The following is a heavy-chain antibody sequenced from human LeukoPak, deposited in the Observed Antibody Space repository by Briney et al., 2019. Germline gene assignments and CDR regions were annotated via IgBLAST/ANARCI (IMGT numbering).Heavy chain of an antibody. Sequence: PGGSLSLSCAASGFTFSSYAMHWVRQAPGKGLEYVSAISSNGGSTYYANSVKGRFTISRDNSMNTLYLQMGSLRAEDMAVYYSAREGEYEWELLHWGQGTLVTVSS. CDR1: GFTFSSYA. V-gene: IGHV3-64*01. CDR2: ISSNGGST. D-gene: IGHD1-26*01. J-gene: IGHJ4*02. CDR3: AREGEYEWELLH.